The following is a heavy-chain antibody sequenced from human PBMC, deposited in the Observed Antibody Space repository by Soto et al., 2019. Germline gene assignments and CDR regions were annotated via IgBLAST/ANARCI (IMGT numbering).Heavy chain of an antibody. CDR2: ISWDGGST. CDR3: AKSGRGLAGHIDY. CDR1: GFTFDDYT. V-gene: IGHV3-43*01. D-gene: IGHD6-19*01. J-gene: IGHJ4*02. Sequence: EVQLVESGGVVVQPGGSLRLSCAASGFTFDDYTMHWVRQAPGKGLEWVSLISWDGGSTYYADSVKGRFTISRDNSKNSLYLQMNSLRSEDTALYYCAKSGRGLAGHIDYWGQGTLVTVSS.